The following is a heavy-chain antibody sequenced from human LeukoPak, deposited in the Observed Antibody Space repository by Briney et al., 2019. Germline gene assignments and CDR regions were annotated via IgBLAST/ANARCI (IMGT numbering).Heavy chain of an antibody. CDR1: GGSISSSSYY. Sequence: SETLSLTCTVSGGSISSSSYYWGWIRQPPGKGLEWIGSIYYSGSTYYNPSLKSRVTLSVDTSKNQFSLKVSSVTAADTAIYYCARLDIVATHMSIDYWGQGALVTVSS. V-gene: IGHV4-39*07. D-gene: IGHD5-12*01. CDR3: ARLDIVATHMSIDY. J-gene: IGHJ4*02. CDR2: IYYSGST.